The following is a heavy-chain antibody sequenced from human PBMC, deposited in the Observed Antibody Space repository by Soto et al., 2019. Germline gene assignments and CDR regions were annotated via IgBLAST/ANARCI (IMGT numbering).Heavy chain of an antibody. V-gene: IGHV3-11*06. CDR1: GFTFSDYY. Sequence: GGSLRLSCEGSGFTFSDYYISWIRQAPGKGLEWISYSSNSGTFSRYADSVKGRFSISRDNTKNLLYLQMNSLRAEDTAVYYCARSGDNYNRLDYWGQGTPVTAPQ. J-gene: IGHJ4*02. CDR2: SSNSGTFS. D-gene: IGHD1-1*01. CDR3: ARSGDNYNRLDY.